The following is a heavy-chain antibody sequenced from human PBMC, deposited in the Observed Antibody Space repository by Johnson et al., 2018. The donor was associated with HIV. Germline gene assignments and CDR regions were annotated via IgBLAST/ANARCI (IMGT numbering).Heavy chain of an antibody. CDR2: INWSGGSA. Sequence: VQLVESGGGVVRPGGSLRLSCAASGFTFDDYGMSWVRQAPGKGLEWVSGINWSGGSAGYALSVKGRFTISRDNAKNSLYLQIDNLRAEDTAVYYCARDGLYSSPWDAFDMWGQGTVVTVSS. V-gene: IGHV3-20*04. D-gene: IGHD6-13*01. CDR3: ARDGLYSSPWDAFDM. CDR1: GFTFDDYG. J-gene: IGHJ3*02.